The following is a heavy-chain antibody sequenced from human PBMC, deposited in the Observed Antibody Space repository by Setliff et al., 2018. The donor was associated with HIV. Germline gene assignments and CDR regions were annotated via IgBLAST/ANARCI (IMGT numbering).Heavy chain of an antibody. D-gene: IGHD6-13*01. CDR3: ARAYSSRWDFDY. CDR2: INPGGGST. CDR1: GYTFTSYY. J-gene: IGHJ4*02. Sequence: ASVKVSCKASGYTFTSYYMHWVRQAPGQGLEWMGIINPGGGSTSYAQKFQGRVTMTSDTSTSTVYMELSSPKSEDTAVYYCARAYSSRWDFDYWGQGTLVTVSS. V-gene: IGHV1-46*01.